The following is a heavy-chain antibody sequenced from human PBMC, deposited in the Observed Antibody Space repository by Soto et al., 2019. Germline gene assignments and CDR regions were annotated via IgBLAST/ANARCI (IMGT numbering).Heavy chain of an antibody. CDR1: GGTFSSYA. J-gene: IGHJ4*02. V-gene: IGHV1-69*12. CDR3: ARVGDGYKWGGFDY. CDR2: IIPIFGTA. Sequence: QVQLVQSGAEVKKPGSSVKVSCMASGGTFSSYAISWVRQAPGQGLEWMGGIIPIFGTANYAQKFQGRVTITADESTSTAYMELSSLRSEDTAVYYCARVGDGYKWGGFDYWGQGTLVTVSS. D-gene: IGHD5-12*01.